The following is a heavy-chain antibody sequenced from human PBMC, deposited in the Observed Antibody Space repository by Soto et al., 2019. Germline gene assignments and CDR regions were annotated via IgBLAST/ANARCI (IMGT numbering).Heavy chain of an antibody. Sequence: IRQPPGKGLEWIGSIYYSGSTYNNPSLKSRVSMSVDTSKNQFSLKLRSVTAADTALYYCARQRTSVVTQAYFDSWGQGSLVTVSS. CDR3: ARQRTSVVTQAYFDS. J-gene: IGHJ4*02. D-gene: IGHD2-21*02. CDR2: IYYSGST. V-gene: IGHV4-39*01.